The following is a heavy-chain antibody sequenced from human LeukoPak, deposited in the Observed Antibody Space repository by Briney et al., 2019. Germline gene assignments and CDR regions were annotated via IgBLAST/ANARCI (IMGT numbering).Heavy chain of an antibody. J-gene: IGHJ4*02. CDR1: GGSISSGSYY. CDR2: IYSGGST. D-gene: IGHD6-19*01. Sequence: LSLTCTVSGGSISSGSYYWSWIRQPAGKGLEWVSVIYSGGSTYYADSVKGRFTISRDNSKNTLYLQMNSLRAEDTAVYYCARSRQWLVLFDYWGQGTLVTVSS. CDR3: ARSRQWLVLFDY. V-gene: IGHV3-66*02.